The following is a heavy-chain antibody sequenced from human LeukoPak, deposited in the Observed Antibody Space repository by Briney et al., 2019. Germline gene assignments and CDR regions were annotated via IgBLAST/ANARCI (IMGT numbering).Heavy chain of an antibody. V-gene: IGHV3-7*03. CDR1: GFTFSSYW. CDR2: IKQDGSEK. Sequence: GGSLRLSCAASGFTFSSYWMSWVRQAPGKGLEWVANIKQDGSEKYYVDSVKGRFTISRDNAKNSLYLQMNSLRAEDTAVYYCARVVVVVAATWFNPWGQGTLVTVSS. CDR3: ARVVVVVAATWFNP. J-gene: IGHJ5*02. D-gene: IGHD2-15*01.